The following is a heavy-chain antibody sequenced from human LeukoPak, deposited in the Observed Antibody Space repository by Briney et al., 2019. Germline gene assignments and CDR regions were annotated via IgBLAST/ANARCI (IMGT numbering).Heavy chain of an antibody. V-gene: IGHV3-30*04. CDR2: ISFDGQKK. J-gene: IGHJ4*02. D-gene: IGHD4-17*01. CDR3: ARDYGYYSYDSDY. Sequence: GGSLRLSCEVSGFTFSSYTFHWVRQAPGKGLEWVALISFDGQKKLYADSVRGRFTISRDNFRNTLSLQMDSLRAEDTALYYCARDYGYYSYDSDYWGQGTLVAVSS. CDR1: GFTFSSYT.